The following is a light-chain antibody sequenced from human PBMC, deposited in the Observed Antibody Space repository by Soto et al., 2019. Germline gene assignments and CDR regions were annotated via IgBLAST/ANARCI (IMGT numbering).Light chain of an antibody. CDR1: QDISYY. J-gene: IGKJ1*01. CDR3: QQYHSAPRT. Sequence: DIQMTQSPSSLSASGGDRVTITCRANQDISYYLAWYQQKQGKVPKLLIYGASTLQSGVPSRFSGSGSGTDFTLTISSLQPEDIATYYCQQYHSAPRTFGQGTKGEIK. V-gene: IGKV1-27*01. CDR2: GAS.